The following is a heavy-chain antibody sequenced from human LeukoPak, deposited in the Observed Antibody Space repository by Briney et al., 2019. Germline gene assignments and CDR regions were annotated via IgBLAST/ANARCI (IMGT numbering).Heavy chain of an antibody. V-gene: IGHV4-61*01. Sequence: SETLSLTCTVSGGSVSSGSYYWSWIRQPPGKGLEWIGYIYYSGSTNYNPSLKSRVTISVDTSKNQFSLKLSSVTAADTAVYYCARAGWYGGYHRDAFDIWGQGTMVTVSS. CDR2: IYYSGST. CDR1: GGSVSSGSYY. J-gene: IGHJ3*02. CDR3: ARAGWYGGYHRDAFDI. D-gene: IGHD4-17*01.